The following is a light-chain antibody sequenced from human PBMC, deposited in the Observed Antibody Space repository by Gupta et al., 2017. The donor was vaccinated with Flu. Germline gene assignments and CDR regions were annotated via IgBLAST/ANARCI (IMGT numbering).Light chain of an antibody. CDR3: QAWDSVTVLYV. V-gene: IGLV3-1*01. CDR1: KLGDNY. J-gene: IGLJ1*01. CDR2: QDS. Sequence: SYSLTTPPSVSVSPVRTASITSSPDKLGDNYACCFQHRPGQPPVLATYQDSKRPSEIPERFSGSNSGNTGTLTISGTQAMDEADYYCQAWDSVTVLYVFGTGTKFTVL.